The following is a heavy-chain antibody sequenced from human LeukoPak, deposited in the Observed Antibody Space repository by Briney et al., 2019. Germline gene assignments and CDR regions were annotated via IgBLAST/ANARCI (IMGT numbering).Heavy chain of an antibody. J-gene: IGHJ5*02. CDR1: GGSFSGYY. Sequence: SETLSLTCAVYGGSFSGYYWSWIRQPPGKGLEWIGEINHSGSTNYNPSLKSRVTISVDTSKNQFSLKLSSVTAADTAVYYCARHGPGVLLWFGSVGWFDPWGQGTLVTVSS. D-gene: IGHD3-10*01. CDR3: ARHGPGVLLWFGSVGWFDP. CDR2: INHSGST. V-gene: IGHV4-34*01.